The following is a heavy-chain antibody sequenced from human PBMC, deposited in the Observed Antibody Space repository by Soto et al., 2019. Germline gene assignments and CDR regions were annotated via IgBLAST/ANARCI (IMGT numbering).Heavy chain of an antibody. CDR1: VGSFSGYD. J-gene: IGHJ6*04. D-gene: IGHD1-20*01. CDR2: INHSGST. CDR3: ARGLSYNWTPRRYYYYCGMEV. V-gene: IGHV4-34*01. Sequence: SETLSLTCAVYVGSFSGYDWSWIRQPPGKGLEWIWEINHSGSTNYNPSLKSRVTISVYTSKNQFSLKLSSVTAAETTVYCCARGLSYNWTPRRYYYYCGMEVWAKGSTVP.